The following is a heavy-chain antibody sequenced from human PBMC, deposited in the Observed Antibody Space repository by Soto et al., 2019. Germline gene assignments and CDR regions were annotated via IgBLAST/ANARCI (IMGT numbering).Heavy chain of an antibody. D-gene: IGHD3-10*01. Sequence: VQLVESGGGLVQPGGSLRLSCAASGFTFSSYSMNWVRQAPGKGLEWISYISRSSSSKYYADSVKGRFAISRDNAKNSLYLQMNSLRDEDTAVYYCARDLTGSYGYWGQGTLVTVSS. CDR3: ARDLTGSYGY. V-gene: IGHV3-48*02. J-gene: IGHJ4*02. CDR2: ISRSSSSK. CDR1: GFTFSSYS.